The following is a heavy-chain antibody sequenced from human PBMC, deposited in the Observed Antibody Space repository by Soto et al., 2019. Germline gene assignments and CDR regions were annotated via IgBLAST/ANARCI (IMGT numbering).Heavy chain of an antibody. CDR2: IYYSGST. CDR3: ARVWGGAFDI. Sequence: PSETLSLTCTVSGGSISSYYWSWIRQPPGKGLEWIGYIYYSGSTNYNPSLKSRVTISVETSKNQFSLKLSSVTAADTAVYYCARVWGGAFDIWGQGTMVTVSS. CDR1: GGSISSYY. V-gene: IGHV4-59*01. D-gene: IGHD3-10*01. J-gene: IGHJ3*02.